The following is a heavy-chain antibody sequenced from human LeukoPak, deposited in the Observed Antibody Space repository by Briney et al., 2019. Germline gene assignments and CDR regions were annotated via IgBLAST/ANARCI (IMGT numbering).Heavy chain of an antibody. CDR1: GGSISSYY. D-gene: IGHD2-15*01. J-gene: IGHJ6*02. CDR2: IYYSGST. V-gene: IGHV4-59*08. CDR3: ARHPDTDIVVVVAADDYYYYGMDV. Sequence: SETLSLTCTVSGGSISSYYWSWIGQPPGKGLEWIWYIYYSGSTNYNPSLKSRVTISVDTSKNQFSLKLSSVTAADTAVYYCARHPDTDIVVVVAADDYYYYGMDVWGQGTTVTVSS.